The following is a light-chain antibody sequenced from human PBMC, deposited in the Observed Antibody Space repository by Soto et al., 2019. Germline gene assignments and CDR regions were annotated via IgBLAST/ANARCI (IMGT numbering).Light chain of an antibody. CDR2: GAS. J-gene: IGKJ5*01. V-gene: IGKV3-20*01. CDR1: QTVSSNY. Sequence: ETVLTQSTASLSPSAGERATLSWRASQTVSSNYLAWCQQRPGQAPRLVIYGASTRAAGIPDRFSGSGYGTDFNLTITRLETEDSAVYFCQQYTGPPTTFGQGTRLEIK. CDR3: QQYTGPPTT.